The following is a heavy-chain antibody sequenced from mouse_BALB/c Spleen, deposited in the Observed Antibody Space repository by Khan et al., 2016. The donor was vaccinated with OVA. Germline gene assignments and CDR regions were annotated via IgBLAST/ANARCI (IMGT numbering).Heavy chain of an antibody. D-gene: IGHD1-1*01. Sequence: EVQLQESGPGLVKPSQSLSLTCTVTGYSITTDYAWNWFRQFPGNKLEWMGYISYSGNTKYNPSLKSRISITRDTSKNQFFLQLKSVTTEDTARYYCARVYGGDFDYWGQGTTLTVSS. CDR3: ARVYGGDFDY. CDR2: ISYSGNT. V-gene: IGHV3-2*02. CDR1: GYSITTDYA. J-gene: IGHJ2*01.